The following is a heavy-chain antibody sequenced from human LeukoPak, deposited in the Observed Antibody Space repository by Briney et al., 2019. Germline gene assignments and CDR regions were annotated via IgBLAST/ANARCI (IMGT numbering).Heavy chain of an antibody. CDR3: ARRDQGYCSGGSCLVVWFDP. CDR1: GGSISSSNW. CDR2: IYHGGST. V-gene: IGHV4-4*02. Sequence: SGTLSLTCAVSGGSISSSNWWSWVRQPPGKGLEWVGEIYHGGSTNYNPSLKSRVTISVDKSKNQFSLKLSSVTAADTAVYYCARRDQGYCSGGSCLVVWFDPWGQGTLVTVSS. J-gene: IGHJ5*02. D-gene: IGHD2-15*01.